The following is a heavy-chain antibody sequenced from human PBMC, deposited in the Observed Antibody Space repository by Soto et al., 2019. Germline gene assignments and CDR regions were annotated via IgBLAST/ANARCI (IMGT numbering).Heavy chain of an antibody. CDR3: ARGGGGVVVPAAILDY. D-gene: IGHD2-2*01. Sequence: PGGSLRHSWAASGFTFSSYAMHWVRQAPGKGLEWVAVISYDGSNKYYADSVKGRFTISRDNSKNTLYLQMNSLRAEDTAVYYCARGGGGVVVPAAILDYWGQGTLVTVSS. J-gene: IGHJ4*02. CDR2: ISYDGSNK. CDR1: GFTFSSYA. V-gene: IGHV3-30-3*01.